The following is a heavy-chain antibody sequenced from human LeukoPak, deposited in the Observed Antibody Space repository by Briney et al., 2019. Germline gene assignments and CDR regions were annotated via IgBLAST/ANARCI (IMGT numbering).Heavy chain of an antibody. CDR3: ARALSDCSKGVCYSLDDWVPYGMDV. J-gene: IGHJ6*02. CDR1: GYSFSYYY. CDR2: MKPTSGGT. Sequence: ASVKVSCKASGYSFSYYYMHWVRQAPGQGLEWKGRMKPTSGGTNYAQKFQGRVTMTRDTSITKGYMELSRLRSDDTAVYYCARALSDCSKGVCYSLDDWVPYGMDVWGQGTTVTVSS. V-gene: IGHV1-2*06. D-gene: IGHD2-8*01.